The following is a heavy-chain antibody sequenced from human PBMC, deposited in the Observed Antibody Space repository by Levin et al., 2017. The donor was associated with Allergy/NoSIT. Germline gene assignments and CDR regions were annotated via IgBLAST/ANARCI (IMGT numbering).Heavy chain of an antibody. D-gene: IGHD6-13*01. J-gene: IGHJ4*02. Sequence: GGSLRLSCAASGYSLGDYAMHWVRQAPGKGLEWVSSISCNSGGIGYADSVKGRFTISRDNAKNSLYLQMNSLRVEDTALYYCVKGSAAAGDLFDFWGQGTLVTVSS. CDR3: VKGSAAAGDLFDF. CDR2: ISCNSGGI. V-gene: IGHV3-9*01. CDR1: GYSLGDYA.